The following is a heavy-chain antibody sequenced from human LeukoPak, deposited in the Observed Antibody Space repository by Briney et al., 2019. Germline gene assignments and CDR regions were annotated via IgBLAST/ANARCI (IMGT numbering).Heavy chain of an antibody. Sequence: ASVKVSCKASGGTFSSYAISWVRQAPGQGLEWMGRINPNSGGTNYAQEFLGRVTMTRDTSISTAYMELSRLKSDDTAVYYCARGSIATRSCFDYWGRGTLVTVSS. D-gene: IGHD6-6*01. J-gene: IGHJ4*02. CDR3: ARGSIATRSCFDY. V-gene: IGHV1-2*06. CDR1: GGTFSSYA. CDR2: INPNSGGT.